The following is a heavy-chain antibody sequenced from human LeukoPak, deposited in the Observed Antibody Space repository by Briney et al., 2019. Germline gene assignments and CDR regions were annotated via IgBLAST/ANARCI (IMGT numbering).Heavy chain of an antibody. CDR2: MSGGSGSSSYI. D-gene: IGHD3-16*01. CDR3: ARDLKNMIRGAFDI. J-gene: IGHJ3*02. Sequence: GGSLRLSCAVSGFTFSRYTMNWVRQVPGKGLEWVSCMSGGSGSSSYIYYADSVKGRFTISRDNAKNSLYLQMSSLRAEDTAVYYCARDLKNMIRGAFDIWGQGTMVTVSS. CDR1: GFTFSRYT. V-gene: IGHV3-21*01.